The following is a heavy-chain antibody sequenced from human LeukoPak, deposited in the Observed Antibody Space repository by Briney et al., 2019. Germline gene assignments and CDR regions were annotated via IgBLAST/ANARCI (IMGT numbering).Heavy chain of an antibody. J-gene: IGHJ3*02. CDR3: AKRMSDYYDRNDAFDI. Sequence: GGSLRLSCAASGFTFNTYGMSWVRQAPGKGLEWVSGISGSGGATYYADSVKGRFTISRDDPHNTLYLQMNSLRAEDTAVYYCAKRMSDYYDRNDAFDIWGQGTMVTVSS. V-gene: IGHV3-23*01. CDR2: ISGSGGAT. D-gene: IGHD3-22*01. CDR1: GFTFNTYG.